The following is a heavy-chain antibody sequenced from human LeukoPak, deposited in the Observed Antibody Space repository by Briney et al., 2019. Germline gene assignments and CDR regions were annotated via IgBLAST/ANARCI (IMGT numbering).Heavy chain of an antibody. J-gene: IGHJ4*02. Sequence: GGSLRLSCATSGFTFSAYSMNWVRQAPGKGLEWVSSISGSSIYINYADSVKGRFTISSDNAKSSLYLQMNSLRAEDTAVYYCARALYDSSGYYFDYWGQGTLVTVSS. CDR2: ISGSSIYI. CDR1: GFTFSAYS. D-gene: IGHD3-22*01. CDR3: ARALYDSSGYYFDY. V-gene: IGHV3-21*01.